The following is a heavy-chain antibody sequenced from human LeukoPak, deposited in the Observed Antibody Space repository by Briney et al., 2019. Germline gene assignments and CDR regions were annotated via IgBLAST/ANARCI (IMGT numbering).Heavy chain of an antibody. J-gene: IGHJ4*02. Sequence: ASVKVSCKTSGYTFNGSGYYIQWVRQAPGQGLEWMGRINPNSGGTNYAQKFQGRVTMTRDTSISTAYMELSRLRSDDTAVYYCARLCGGDCYSERAEGFDYWGQGTLVTVSS. D-gene: IGHD2-21*02. CDR1: GYTFNGSGYY. V-gene: IGHV1-2*06. CDR2: INPNSGGT. CDR3: ARLCGGDCYSERAEGFDY.